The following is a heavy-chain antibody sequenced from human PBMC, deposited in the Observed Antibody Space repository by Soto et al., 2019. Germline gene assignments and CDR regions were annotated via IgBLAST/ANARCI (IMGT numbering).Heavy chain of an antibody. Sequence: EVQLLESGGGLVQPGGSLRLSCAASGFTFSSYAMSWVRQAPGKGLEWVSAISGSGGSTYYADSVKGRFTISRDNSKNTLYLQMNSLRAEDTAVYYCANGGITYYYDSSGSSPGDYWGQGTLVTVSS. D-gene: IGHD3-22*01. CDR1: GFTFSSYA. J-gene: IGHJ4*02. CDR2: ISGSGGST. CDR3: ANGGITYYYDSSGSSPGDY. V-gene: IGHV3-23*01.